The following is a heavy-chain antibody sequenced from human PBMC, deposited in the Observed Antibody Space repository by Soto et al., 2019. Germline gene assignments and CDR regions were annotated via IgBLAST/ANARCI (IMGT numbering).Heavy chain of an antibody. Sequence: SETLSLTCTVSGGSISSYYWSWIRQPAGKGLEWIGRIYPSGSTNYNPSLKSRVTMSVDTSKNQFSLKLSSVTAADMAVYYCARVVYNWNDYYYYGMDVWGQGTTVTVSS. D-gene: IGHD1-1*01. CDR2: IYPSGST. CDR3: ARVVYNWNDYYYYGMDV. J-gene: IGHJ6*02. V-gene: IGHV4-4*07. CDR1: GGSISSYY.